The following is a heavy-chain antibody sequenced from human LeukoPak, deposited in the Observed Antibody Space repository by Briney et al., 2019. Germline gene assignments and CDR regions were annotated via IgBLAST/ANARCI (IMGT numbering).Heavy chain of an antibody. D-gene: IGHD5-18*01. CDR1: GVTFSSYA. J-gene: IGHJ4*02. CDR2: ISGSGGST. V-gene: IGHV3-23*01. Sequence: GGSLRLSCAASGVTFSSYAMSWVRQAPGEGLEWVSAISGSGGSTYYADSVKGRFTISRDNSKNTLYLQMNSRRAEDTAVYYCATPPVDTAMVYFDYWGQGTLVTVSS. CDR3: ATPPVDTAMVYFDY.